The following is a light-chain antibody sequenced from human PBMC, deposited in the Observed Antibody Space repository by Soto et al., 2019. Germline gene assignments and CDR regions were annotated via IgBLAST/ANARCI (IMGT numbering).Light chain of an antibody. V-gene: IGKV4-1*01. J-gene: IGKJ1*01. Sequence: DIVMTQSPDSLAVSLGERATLNCKSNQSLLDSSNNKDYLTWYQQKPGQPPKLIIYWASTREFGVPDRFSGSGSGTDFTLTISSLQAEDVAVYYCQQYYSIPRTFGQGTKVDIK. CDR1: QSLLDSSNNKDY. CDR2: WAS. CDR3: QQYYSIPRT.